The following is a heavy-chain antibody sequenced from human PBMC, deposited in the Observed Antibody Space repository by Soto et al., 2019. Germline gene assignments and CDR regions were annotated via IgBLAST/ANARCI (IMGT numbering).Heavy chain of an antibody. V-gene: IGHV1-8*01. CDR3: ARGSVNGAVTTPYYYYYMDV. Sequence: ASVKVSCKASGYTFTRYDINWVRQATGQGLEWMGWMNPNSGNTGYAQKFQGRVTMTRNTSISTAYMELSSLRSEDTAVYYCARGSVNGAVTTPYYYYYMDVWGKGTTVTVSS. CDR2: MNPNSGNT. CDR1: GYTFTRYD. J-gene: IGHJ6*03. D-gene: IGHD4-17*01.